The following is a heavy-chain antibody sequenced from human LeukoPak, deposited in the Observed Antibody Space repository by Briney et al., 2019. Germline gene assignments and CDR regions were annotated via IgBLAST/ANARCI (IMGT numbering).Heavy chain of an antibody. CDR2: IYYSGST. V-gene: IGHV4-59*01. D-gene: IGHD3-10*01. Sequence: SETLSLTCTVSGGSISSYYWSWIRQPPGKGLEWIGYIYYSGSTNYNPSLKSRVTISVDTSKNQFSLKLSSVTAADTAVYYCASLWFGELSGAFDIWGQGTMVTVSS. CDR3: ASLWFGELSGAFDI. CDR1: GGSISSYY. J-gene: IGHJ3*02.